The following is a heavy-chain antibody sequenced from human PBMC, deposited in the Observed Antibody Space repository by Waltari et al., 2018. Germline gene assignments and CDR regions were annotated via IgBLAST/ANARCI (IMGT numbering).Heavy chain of an antibody. CDR2: IKSKTDGGTT. Sequence: EVQLVESGGGLVKPGGSLRLSCAASGFTFSNAWMSWVRQAPGKGLEWVGRIKSKTDGGTTDYAAPVKGRFTSSRDDSKNTLYLQMNSLKTEDTAVYYCTTGGNPPDYYYYYMDVWGKGTTVTVSS. CDR1: GFTFSNAW. D-gene: IGHD2-15*01. J-gene: IGHJ6*03. V-gene: IGHV3-15*01. CDR3: TTGGNPPDYYYYYMDV.